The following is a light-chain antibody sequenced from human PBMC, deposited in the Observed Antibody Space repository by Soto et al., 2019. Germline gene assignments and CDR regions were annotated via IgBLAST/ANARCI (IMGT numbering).Light chain of an antibody. Sequence: QSALTQPASVSGSPGQSITISCTGTSSDVGGYNYVAWYQQHPGKAPKLIIYDVTNRPSGVSNRFSGSKSGNTASLTISGLQADDEADYHCSSYTSSGTPYVFGTGTKLTVL. CDR1: SSDVGGYNY. V-gene: IGLV2-14*03. CDR3: SSYTSSGTPYV. J-gene: IGLJ1*01. CDR2: DVT.